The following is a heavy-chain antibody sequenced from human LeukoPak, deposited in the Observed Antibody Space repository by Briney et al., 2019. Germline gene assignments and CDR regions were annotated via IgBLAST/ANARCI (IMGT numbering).Heavy chain of an antibody. J-gene: IGHJ6*03. Sequence: SETLSLTCAVSGGSISSGGYSWSWIRQPPGKGLEWIGYIYYSGSTYYNPSLKSRVTISVDTSKNQFSLKLSSVTAADTAVYYCARPISPALWFGELPAEDYYYYMDVWGKGTTVTISS. V-gene: IGHV4-30-2*03. CDR3: ARPISPALWFGELPAEDYYYYMDV. D-gene: IGHD3-10*01. CDR2: IYYSGST. CDR1: GGSISSGGYS.